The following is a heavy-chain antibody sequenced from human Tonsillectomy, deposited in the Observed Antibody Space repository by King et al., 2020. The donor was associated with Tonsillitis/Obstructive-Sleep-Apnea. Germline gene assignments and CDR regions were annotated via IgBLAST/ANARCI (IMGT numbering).Heavy chain of an antibody. V-gene: IGHV3-48*03. CDR2: ISNSGSTI. CDR3: ARADDSSGGAFDV. Sequence: VQLVESGGGLVQPGGSLKLSCAASGFTFSSYEMNWVRQAPGKGLDGVSYISNSGSTIYYADSVKGRFTISRDSAKNSLYLQMNSLRAEDTAVYYCARADDSSGGAFDVWGQGTMVTVSS. D-gene: IGHD3-22*01. J-gene: IGHJ3*01. CDR1: GFTFSSYE.